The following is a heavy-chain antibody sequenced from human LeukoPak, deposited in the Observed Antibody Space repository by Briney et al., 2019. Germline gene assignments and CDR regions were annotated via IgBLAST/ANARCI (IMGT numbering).Heavy chain of an antibody. D-gene: IGHD2-15*01. CDR1: GYTFTGYY. CDR3: ASHCSGGSCPYHI. J-gene: IGHJ4*02. Sequence: ASVKVSCKASGYTFTGYYIHWVRQAPGQGLEWMGWINPNSGGTNYAQKFQGRVTMTRDTSISTAYMELSRLRSDDTAVYYCASHCSGGSCPYHIWGQGTLVTVSS. V-gene: IGHV1-2*02. CDR2: INPNSGGT.